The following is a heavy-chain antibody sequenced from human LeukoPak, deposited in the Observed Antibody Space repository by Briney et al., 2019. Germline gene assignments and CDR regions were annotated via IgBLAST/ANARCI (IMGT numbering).Heavy chain of an antibody. Sequence: GGSLRLSCAAPGFTFSNYDMHWVRQAPGKGLEWVSAISSSSSYIYYADSIKGRFTISRDNAENSLYLQMNSLRAVDTAVYFCARGEEKATITALDSWGQGTLVTVSS. CDR3: ARGEEKATITALDS. J-gene: IGHJ4*02. CDR1: GFTFSNYD. D-gene: IGHD5-24*01. V-gene: IGHV3-21*01. CDR2: ISSSSSYI.